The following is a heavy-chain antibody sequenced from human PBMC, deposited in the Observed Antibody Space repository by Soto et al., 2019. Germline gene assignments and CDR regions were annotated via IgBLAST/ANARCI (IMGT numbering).Heavy chain of an antibody. CDR3: ARDGRYCSDGLCYDGYYFDY. CDR1: SGSITNEF. J-gene: IGHJ4*02. CDR2: IYYSGRT. D-gene: IGHD2-15*01. V-gene: IGHV4-59*01. Sequence: SETLSLTCTVSSGSITNEFWSWIRQPPGKGLEWIGYIYYSGRTKYNPSLRSRVTISVDTSKNQFSLKLTSVTAADTAVYYCARDGRYCSDGLCYDGYYFDYWGQGTLVTVSS.